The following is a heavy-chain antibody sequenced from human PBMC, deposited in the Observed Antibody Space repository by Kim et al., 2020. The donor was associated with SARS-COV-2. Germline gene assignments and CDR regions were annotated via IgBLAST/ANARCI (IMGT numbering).Heavy chain of an antibody. V-gene: IGHV3-30*04. J-gene: IGHJ5*02. CDR1: GFTFSSYA. CDR3: ARRTVYCSSTSCYRNNWFDP. D-gene: IGHD2-2*02. Sequence: GGSLRLSCAASGFTFSSYAMHWVRQAPGKGLEWVAVISYDGSNKYYADSVKGRFTISRDNSKNTLYLQMNSLRAEDTAVYYCARRTVYCSSTSCYRNNWFDPWGQGTLVTVSS. CDR2: ISYDGSNK.